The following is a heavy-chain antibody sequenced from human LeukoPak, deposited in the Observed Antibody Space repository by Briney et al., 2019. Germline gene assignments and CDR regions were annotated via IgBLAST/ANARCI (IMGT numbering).Heavy chain of an antibody. Sequence: SETLSLTCTVSGGSISSSSYYWSWIRQPPGKGLEWIGYIYYTGSTNYNPSLKSRVTISVDTSKNQFSLKLSSVTAADTAVYYCAREIAYCGADCPPHFDYWGQGTLVTVSS. D-gene: IGHD2-21*02. CDR3: AREIAYCGADCPPHFDY. CDR1: GGSISSSSYY. V-gene: IGHV4-61*01. CDR2: IYYTGST. J-gene: IGHJ4*02.